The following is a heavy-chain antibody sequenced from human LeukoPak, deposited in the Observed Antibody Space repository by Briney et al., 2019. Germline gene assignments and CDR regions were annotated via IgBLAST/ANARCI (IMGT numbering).Heavy chain of an antibody. V-gene: IGHV3-15*05. CDR3: VKDKASKVVPAAALDY. D-gene: IGHD2-2*01. CDR2: IKTKAEGGTT. J-gene: IGHJ4*02. Sequence: GESLRLSCAASGFTFSNAWMSWVRQAPGKGLEWVGRIKTKAEGGTTDYAAPVRVRFTISRDDSKHTLYLQMSSLRAEDTAVYYCVKDKASKVVPAAALDYWGQGTLVTVSS. CDR1: GFTFSNAW.